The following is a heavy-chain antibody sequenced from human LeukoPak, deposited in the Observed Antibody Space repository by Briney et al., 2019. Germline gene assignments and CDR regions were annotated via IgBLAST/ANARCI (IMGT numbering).Heavy chain of an antibody. Sequence: GASVKVSCKASGGTFSSYAISWVRQAPGQGLEWMGGIIPIFGTANYAQKFQGRVTITADESTSTAYMELSSLRSEDTAVYYCARWRAVAAMRPGGTFDYWGQGTLVTVSS. CDR2: IIPIFGTA. J-gene: IGHJ4*02. CDR1: GGTFSSYA. D-gene: IGHD6-19*01. V-gene: IGHV1-69*13. CDR3: ARWRAVAAMRPGGTFDY.